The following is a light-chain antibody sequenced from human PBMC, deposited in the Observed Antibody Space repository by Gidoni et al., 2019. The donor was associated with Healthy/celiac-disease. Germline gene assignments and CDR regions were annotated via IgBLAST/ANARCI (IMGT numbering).Light chain of an antibody. CDR1: QSILYSSNNKNY. J-gene: IGKJ5*01. CDR2: WAS. V-gene: IGKV4-1*01. Sequence: DIVMTQSPDSLAVSLGERATINCKSSQSILYSSNNKNYLAWYQQKPGQPPKLLIYWASTRESGVPDRFSGSGSGTDFTLTISSLQAEDVAVYYCQQYYGTPINVGQGTRLEIK. CDR3: QQYYGTPIN.